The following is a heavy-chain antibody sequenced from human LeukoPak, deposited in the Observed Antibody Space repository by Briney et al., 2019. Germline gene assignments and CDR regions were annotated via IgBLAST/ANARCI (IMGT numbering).Heavy chain of an antibody. J-gene: IGHJ6*02. V-gene: IGHV3-74*01. Sequence: GGSLRLSCAASGFTFSSYWMHWVRQAPGKGLVWVSRINSDGTTTNYADSVKGRFTISRDNAKNTLFLQMNSLRAEDTAVYYCARGIYYAMDVWGQGTTVTVSS. CDR1: GFTFSSYW. CDR2: INSDGTTT. CDR3: ARGIYYAMDV.